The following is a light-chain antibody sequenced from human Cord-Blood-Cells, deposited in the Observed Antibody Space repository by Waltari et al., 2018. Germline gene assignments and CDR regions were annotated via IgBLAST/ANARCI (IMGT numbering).Light chain of an antibody. CDR1: QSISSY. J-gene: IGKJ3*01. CDR2: AAS. V-gene: IGKV1-39*01. Sequence: DIQMTQSPSSLSASVGDRVTITCRASQSISSYLNWYQQKPGKAPKLLIYAASSLQSGVPPRFSGSGSGTDFTLTISSLQPEDFATYYCQQSYSTPLVTFGPGTKVDIK. CDR3: QQSYSTPLVT.